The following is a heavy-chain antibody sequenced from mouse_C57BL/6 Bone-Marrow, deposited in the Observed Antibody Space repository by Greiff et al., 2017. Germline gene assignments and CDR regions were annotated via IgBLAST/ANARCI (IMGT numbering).Heavy chain of an antibody. Sequence: EVKLMESGAELVRPGASVKLSCTASGFNIKDDYMHWVKQRPEQGLEWIGWIDPENGDTEYASKFQGKATITADTSSNTAYLPLSSLTSEDTAVYYCTTFYDFSYYFDYWGQGTTLTVSS. CDR2: IDPENGDT. J-gene: IGHJ2*01. CDR1: GFNIKDDY. CDR3: TTFYDFSYYFDY. V-gene: IGHV14-4*01. D-gene: IGHD2-3*01.